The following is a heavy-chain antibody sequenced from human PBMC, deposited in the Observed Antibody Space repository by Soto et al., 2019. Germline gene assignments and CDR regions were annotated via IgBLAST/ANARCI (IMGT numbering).Heavy chain of an antibody. J-gene: IGHJ5*02. CDR2: ISAYNGNT. V-gene: IGHV1-18*01. Sequence: ASVKVSCKASGYTFTGYGISWVRQAPGQGLEWMGWISAYNGNTNYAQKLQGRVTMTTDTSTSTAYMELRSLRSDDTAVYYCERDVGIYAVAGLPDPWGQGTLVTVSS. D-gene: IGHD6-19*01. CDR3: ERDVGIYAVAGLPDP. CDR1: GYTFTGYG.